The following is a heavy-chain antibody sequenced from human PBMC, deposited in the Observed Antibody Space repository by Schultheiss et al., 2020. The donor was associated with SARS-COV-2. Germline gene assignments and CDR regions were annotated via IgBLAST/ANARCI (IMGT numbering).Heavy chain of an antibody. CDR3: AGPYYYDSSGYSGADY. V-gene: IGHV4-59*08. Sequence: SETLSLTCTVSGGSISSYYWSWIRQPPGKGLEWIGYIYYSGSTNYNPSLKSRVTISVDTSKNQFSLKLSSVTAADTAVYYCAGPYYYDSSGYSGADYWGQGTLVTVSS. CDR2: IYYSGST. D-gene: IGHD3-22*01. CDR1: GGSISSYY. J-gene: IGHJ4*02.